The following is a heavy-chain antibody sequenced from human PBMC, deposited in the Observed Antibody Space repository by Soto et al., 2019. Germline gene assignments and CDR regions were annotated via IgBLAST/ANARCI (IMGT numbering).Heavy chain of an antibody. CDR2: IRSKTNSYAT. J-gene: IGHJ4*02. Sequence: GGSLRLSCAASGFTFSGSAMHWVRQASGKGLEWVGCIRSKTNSYATAYAASVKGRFTISRDDSKNTAYLQMNSLKTEDTAVYYCTASGSDAFVEYWGQGTLVTVSS. CDR1: GFTFSGSA. D-gene: IGHD5-12*01. V-gene: IGHV3-73*01. CDR3: TASGSDAFVEY.